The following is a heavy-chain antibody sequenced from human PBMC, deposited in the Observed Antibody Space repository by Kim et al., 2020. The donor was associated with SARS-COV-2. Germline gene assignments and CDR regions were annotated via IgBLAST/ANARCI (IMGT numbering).Heavy chain of an antibody. D-gene: IGHD6-13*01. V-gene: IGHV4-39*01. CDR3: ARQIGRGTWSFDN. J-gene: IGHJ4*02. CDR1: GGPVNGDGFW. CDR2: VFYSGST. Sequence: SETLSLTCSVSGGPVNGDGFWWAWIRQPPGRGLEWIGSVFYSGSTYFNPSLKSRVTMSVDTSKNRFSLKLTSVSVADTAVYYCARQIGRGTWSFDNWGQGTLVTISS.